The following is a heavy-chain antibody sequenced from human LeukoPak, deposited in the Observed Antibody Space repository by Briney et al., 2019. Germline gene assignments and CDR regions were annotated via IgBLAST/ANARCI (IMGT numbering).Heavy chain of an antibody. V-gene: IGHV3-23*01. Sequence: PGGSLRLSCLASGFPLRHCAMNWVRQAPGKGLEWVSAISFSGSLTYYADSVKGRFTISRDNSKNTLYLQMNSLRAEDTAVYYCAKVTEYCTGGSCYTGDYWGQGTLVTVSS. CDR2: ISFSGSLT. CDR1: GFPLRHCA. D-gene: IGHD2-15*01. J-gene: IGHJ4*02. CDR3: AKVTEYCTGGSCYTGDY.